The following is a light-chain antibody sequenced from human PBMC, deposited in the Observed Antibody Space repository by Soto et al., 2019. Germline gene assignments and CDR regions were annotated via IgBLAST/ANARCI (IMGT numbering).Light chain of an antibody. Sequence: EIVLTQSPATLSLSPGERATLSCRASQSVRSYLAWYQQKPGQAPRLLIHDASNRATGIPARFSGSGSGTDFTLTISSLEPEDFAVYHCQQRTNWPLTFGGGTKVEIK. CDR3: QQRTNWPLT. CDR1: QSVRSY. J-gene: IGKJ4*01. V-gene: IGKV3-11*01. CDR2: DAS.